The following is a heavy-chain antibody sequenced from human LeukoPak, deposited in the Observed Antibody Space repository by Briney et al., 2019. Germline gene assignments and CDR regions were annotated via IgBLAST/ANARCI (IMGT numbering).Heavy chain of an antibody. J-gene: IGHJ4*02. CDR3: SGDLKSDFDY. V-gene: IGHV3-49*03. D-gene: IGHD4-17*01. CDR2: IRSKAYGGTT. CDR1: GFTFGDYA. Sequence: GGSLRLPCTASGFTFGDYAMSWFRQAPGKGLEWVGFIRSKAYGGTTEYAASVKGRFTISRDDSKSIAYLQMNSLKTEDTAVYYCSGDLKSDFDYWGQGTLVTVSS.